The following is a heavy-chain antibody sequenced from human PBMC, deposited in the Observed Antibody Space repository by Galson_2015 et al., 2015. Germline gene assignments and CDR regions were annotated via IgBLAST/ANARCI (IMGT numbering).Heavy chain of an antibody. CDR3: ARDLGYSP. V-gene: IGHV1-3*01. CDR1: GYTFTSYA. D-gene: IGHD5-18*01. Sequence: SVKLSCKASGYTFTSYAMHWVRQAPGQRLEWMGWINDGNGNTKYSQKFQGRVTITRDTSASTAYMELSSLRSEDTAVYYCARDLGYSPWGQGTLVTVSS. J-gene: IGHJ5*02. CDR2: INDGNGNT.